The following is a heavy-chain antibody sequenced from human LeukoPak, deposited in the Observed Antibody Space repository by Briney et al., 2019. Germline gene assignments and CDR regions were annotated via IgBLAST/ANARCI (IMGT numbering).Heavy chain of an antibody. V-gene: IGHV4-31*03. CDR3: ARTPVGITGRS. J-gene: IGHJ1*01. Sequence: KASETLSLTCTVSGGSISSGGYYWSWIRQHPGKGLEWIGYIYYSGSTYYNPSLKSRVTMSVDTSKNQFSLKLSSVTAADTAVYYCARTPVGITGRSWGQGTLVTVSS. CDR1: GGSISSGGYY. D-gene: IGHD1-20*01. CDR2: IYYSGST.